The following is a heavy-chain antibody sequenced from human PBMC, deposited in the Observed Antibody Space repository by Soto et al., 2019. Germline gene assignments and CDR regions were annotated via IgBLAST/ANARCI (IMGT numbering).Heavy chain of an antibody. J-gene: IGHJ4*02. D-gene: IGHD1-26*01. V-gene: IGHV3-23*01. CDR2: ISGSGGST. Sequence: GGSLRLSCAASGFTFSSYAMSWVRQAPGKGLEWVSAISGSGGSTYYADSVKGRFTISRDNSKNTLYLQMNSLRAEDTAVYYCAKDVRYSGSISWVDYWGQGTLVTVSS. CDR3: AKDVRYSGSISWVDY. CDR1: GFTFSSYA.